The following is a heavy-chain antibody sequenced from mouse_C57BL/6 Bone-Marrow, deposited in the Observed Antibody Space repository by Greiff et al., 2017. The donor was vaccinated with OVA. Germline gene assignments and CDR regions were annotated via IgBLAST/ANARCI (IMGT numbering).Heavy chain of an antibody. J-gene: IGHJ2*01. CDR3: AIYYYGSSYDYFDY. D-gene: IGHD1-1*01. CDR1: GYTFTDHT. CDR2: IYPRDGST. Sequence: VQLQQSAAELVKPGASVKISCKVSGYTFTDHTIHWMKQRPEQGLEWIGYIYPRDGSTKYNEKFKGKATLTADKSSSTAYMQLNSLTSEDSAVYFCAIYYYGSSYDYFDYWGQGTTLTVSS. V-gene: IGHV1-78*01.